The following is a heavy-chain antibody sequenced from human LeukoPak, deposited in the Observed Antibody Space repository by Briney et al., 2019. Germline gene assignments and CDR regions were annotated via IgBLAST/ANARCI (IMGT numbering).Heavy chain of an antibody. CDR1: GYTFIGYY. V-gene: IGHV1-2*02. J-gene: IGHJ6*03. Sequence: ASVKVSCKASGYTFIGYYMHWVRQAPGQGLEWMGWINPNSGGTNYAQKFQGRVTMTRDTSISTAYMELSRLRSDDTAVYYCARGMDHYQYYYMEVWGKGTTVTV. CDR3: ARGMDHYQYYYMEV. CDR2: INPNSGGT. D-gene: IGHD2-8*01.